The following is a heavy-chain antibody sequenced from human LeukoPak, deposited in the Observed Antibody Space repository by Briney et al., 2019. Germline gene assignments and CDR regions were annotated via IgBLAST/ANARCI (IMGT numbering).Heavy chain of an antibody. CDR1: GYIFPNYW. V-gene: IGHV5-51*01. D-gene: IGHD2-21*01. Sequence: GESLQISFQGSGYIFPNYWIAWVRPMPGKGLEWMGITYPDDSDTRYSPSFQGQVTISADNSISTAYLQWSSLRASDTAMYYCARHIQGGLFEYWGQGTLVTVSS. CDR2: TYPDDSDT. J-gene: IGHJ4*02. CDR3: ARHIQGGLFEY.